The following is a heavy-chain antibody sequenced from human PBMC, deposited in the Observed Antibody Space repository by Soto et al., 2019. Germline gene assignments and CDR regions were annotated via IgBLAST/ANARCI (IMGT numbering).Heavy chain of an antibody. J-gene: IGHJ6*02. CDR2: ISSDGSKK. D-gene: IGHD3-10*01. V-gene: IGHV3-30*18. CDR3: AKGMEFGELSYYGLDV. CDR1: GFTLDDHG. Sequence: QVQLVESGGGVVQHGRSLRLSCAASGFTLDDHGMHWVRQAPGKGLEWEAVISSDGSKKYYGDSVKGRFTISRDNSKNTLYLQMNSLRVEDTAVYFCAKGMEFGELSYYGLDVWGQGTTVTVSS.